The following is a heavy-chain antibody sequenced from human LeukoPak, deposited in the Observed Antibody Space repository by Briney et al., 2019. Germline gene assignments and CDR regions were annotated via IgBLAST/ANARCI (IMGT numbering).Heavy chain of an antibody. Sequence: SETLSLTCTVSGYSISSGYYWGWIRQPPGKGLEWIGSIYHSGSTYYNPSLKSRVTISVETSKNQFSLKLSSVTAADTAVYYCARESSSWYRGGYYFDYWGQGTLVTVSS. CDR1: GYSISSGYY. D-gene: IGHD6-13*01. CDR3: ARESSSWYRGGYYFDY. CDR2: IYHSGST. J-gene: IGHJ4*02. V-gene: IGHV4-38-2*02.